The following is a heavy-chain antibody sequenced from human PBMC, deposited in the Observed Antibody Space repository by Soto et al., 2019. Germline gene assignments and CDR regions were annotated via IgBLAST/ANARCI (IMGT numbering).Heavy chain of an antibody. CDR3: ARGQQWHATVAFHI. Sequence: PGGSLRLSCAASGFTFSSYSMNWVRQAPGKGLEWVSSISSSSSYIYYADSLKGRFTISRDNAKNSLYLQMNSLRAEDTAVYYCARGQQWHATVAFHIWGQGXMVTVSS. J-gene: IGHJ3*02. CDR1: GFTFSSYS. D-gene: IGHD6-19*01. CDR2: ISSSSSYI. V-gene: IGHV3-21*01.